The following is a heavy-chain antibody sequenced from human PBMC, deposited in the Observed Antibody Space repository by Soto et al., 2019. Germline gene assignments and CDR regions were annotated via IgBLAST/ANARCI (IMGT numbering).Heavy chain of an antibody. Sequence: EGSLRLSCAASGFTFSSYAMSWVRQAPGKGLEWVSAISGSGGSTYYADSVKGRFTTSRDNSKNTLYLQMNSLRAEDTAVYDCAKVSMITFGGAIPDLDYWGQRTRVTVS. CDR2: ISGSGGST. D-gene: IGHD3-16*02. V-gene: IGHV3-23*01. J-gene: IGHJ4*02. CDR1: GFTFSSYA. CDR3: AKVSMITFGGAIPDLDY.